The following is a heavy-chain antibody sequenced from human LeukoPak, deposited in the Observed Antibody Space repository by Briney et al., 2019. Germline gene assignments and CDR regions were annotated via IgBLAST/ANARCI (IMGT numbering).Heavy chain of an antibody. V-gene: IGHV3-74*01. J-gene: IGHJ4*02. CDR3: ARDPSPSLSSLDY. Sequence: GGSLRLSCAASGFTFSNYWMHWVRQAPGKGLVWVSRINSDGQTTSYADSVKGRFSISRDNAKNTLYLQMNSLRAEDTAVYYCARDPSPSLSSLDYWGQGTLVTVSS. CDR1: GFTFSNYW. CDR2: INSDGQTT.